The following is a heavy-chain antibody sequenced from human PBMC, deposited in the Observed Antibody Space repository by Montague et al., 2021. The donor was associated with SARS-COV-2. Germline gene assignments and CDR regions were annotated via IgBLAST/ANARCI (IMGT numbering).Heavy chain of an antibody. D-gene: IGHD2-2*01. V-gene: IGHV4-4*02. CDR1: GGSISSSNW. CDR2: IYHSGGT. J-gene: IGHJ5*02. CDR3: ARRYCSSTRCPNWFDP. Sequence: SETLSLTCAVSGGSISSSNWWSWVRQPHGKRLEWFGEIYHSGGTTYNQSLKNRLTITVDKSKNKFSLKLSSVTAADTAVYYCARRYCSSTRCPNWFDPWGQGTLVTVSS.